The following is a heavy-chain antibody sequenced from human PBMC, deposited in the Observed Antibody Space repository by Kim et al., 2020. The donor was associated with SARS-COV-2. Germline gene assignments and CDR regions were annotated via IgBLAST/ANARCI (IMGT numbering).Heavy chain of an antibody. V-gene: IGHV4-34*01. D-gene: IGHD6-13*01. CDR2: INHSGST. CDR3: ARGRLRGQQQLVQLYYYYYGMDV. J-gene: IGHJ6*02. CDR1: GGSFSGYY. Sequence: SETLSLTCAVYGGSFSGYYWSWIRQPPGKGLEWIGEINHSGSTNYNPSLKSRVTISVDTSKNQFSLKLSSVTAADTAVYYCARGRLRGQQQLVQLYYYYYGMDVWGQGTTVTVSS.